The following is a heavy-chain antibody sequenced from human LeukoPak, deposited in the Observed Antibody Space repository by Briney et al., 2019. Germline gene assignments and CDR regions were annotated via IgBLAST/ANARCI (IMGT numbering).Heavy chain of an antibody. V-gene: IGHV3-21*01. CDR1: GFTFSTYS. Sequence: GGTLRLSCAASGFTFSTYSMNWVRQAPGKGLEWVSSISSSSSYIYYADSVKGRFTISRDNAKNSLYLQMNSLRAEDTAVYYCAREEIGGEKKYALDIGGQGTMVTVSS. CDR2: ISSSSSYI. J-gene: IGHJ3*02. D-gene: IGHD1-26*01. CDR3: AREEIGGEKKYALDI.